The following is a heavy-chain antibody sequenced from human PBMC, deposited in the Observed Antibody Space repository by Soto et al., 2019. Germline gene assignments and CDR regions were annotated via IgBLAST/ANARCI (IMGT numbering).Heavy chain of an antibody. CDR3: ARVSSSGWEKPIDY. CDR1: GGSISSGDYY. Sequence: PSETLSLTCTVSGGSISSGDYYWSWIRQPPGKGLEWIGYIYYSGSTYYNPSLKSRVTISVDTSKNQFSLKLSSVTAADTAVYYCARVSSSGWEKPIDYWGQGTLVTVSS. J-gene: IGHJ4*02. CDR2: IYYSGST. V-gene: IGHV4-30-4*01. D-gene: IGHD6-19*01.